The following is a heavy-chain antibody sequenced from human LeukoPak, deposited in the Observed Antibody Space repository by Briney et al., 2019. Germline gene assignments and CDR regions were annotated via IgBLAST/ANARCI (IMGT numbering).Heavy chain of an antibody. CDR3: ARERSDSSGYLQY. Sequence: PGGSLRLSCAASGFPFSNYWMHWVRQAPGKGLVWVSRIDSDGSSTSYAGSVKGRFTISRDNAENTLYLQMNSLRVEDTAVYYCARERSDSSGYLQYWGQGTLVTVSS. CDR2: IDSDGSST. D-gene: IGHD3-22*01. CDR1: GFPFSNYW. J-gene: IGHJ4*02. V-gene: IGHV3-74*01.